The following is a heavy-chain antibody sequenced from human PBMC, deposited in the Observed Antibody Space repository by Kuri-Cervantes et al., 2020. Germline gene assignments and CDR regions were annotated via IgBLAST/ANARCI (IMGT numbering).Heavy chain of an antibody. D-gene: IGHD3-10*01. J-gene: IGHJ4*02. CDR2: INHSGST. CDR1: GGSFSGYY. CDR3: ARVYSNFDGSGSFVDY. Sequence: SQTLSLTCAVYGGSFSGYYWSWTRQPPGKGLEWIGEINHSGSTNYNPSLKSRVTISVDTSKNQFSLKLSSVTAADTAVYYCARVYSNFDGSGSFVDYWVQGTLVTVSS. V-gene: IGHV4-34*01.